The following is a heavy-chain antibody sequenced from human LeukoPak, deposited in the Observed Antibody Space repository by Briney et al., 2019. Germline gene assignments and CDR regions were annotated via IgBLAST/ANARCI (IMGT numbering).Heavy chain of an antibody. CDR2: INPSGGST. Sequence: SVKVSCKASGYTFTSYYIHWVRQAPGQGLEWMGIINPSGGSTGYAQKFQGRVTMTRDTSTSTIYMELSSLRSEDTAVYYCARDHVEYSGSSAWFDPWGQGTLVTVSS. CDR3: ARDHVEYSGSSAWFDP. CDR1: GYTFTSYY. D-gene: IGHD6-6*01. J-gene: IGHJ5*02. V-gene: IGHV1-46*01.